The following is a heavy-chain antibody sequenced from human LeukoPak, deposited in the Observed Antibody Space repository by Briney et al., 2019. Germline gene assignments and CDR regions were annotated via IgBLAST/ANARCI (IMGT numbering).Heavy chain of an antibody. V-gene: IGHV3-23*01. CDR3: AKGPLSHFDY. CDR1: GFTFSNYA. CDR2: ISGSGGST. J-gene: IGHJ4*02. D-gene: IGHD2/OR15-2a*01. Sequence: GGSLRLSCAASGFTFSNYAMNWVRQAPGKGLEWVSAISGSGGSTYYAVYVKGRFTISRDNYKNTLYLQMNSLRAEDTAVYYCAKGPLSHFDYWGQGTLVTVSS.